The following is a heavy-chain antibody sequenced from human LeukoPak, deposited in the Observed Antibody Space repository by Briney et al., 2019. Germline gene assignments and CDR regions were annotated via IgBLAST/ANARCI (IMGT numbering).Heavy chain of an antibody. D-gene: IGHD2-2*01. CDR1: GFTFSSYA. CDR3: ASLVPAAITGMDV. CDR2: INSDGSST. V-gene: IGHV3-74*01. Sequence: PGGSLRLSCAASGFTFSSYAMSWVRQAPGKGLVWVSRINSDGSSTSYADSVKGRFTISRDNAKNTLYLQMNSLRAEDTAVYYCASLVPAAITGMDVWGQGTTVTVSS. J-gene: IGHJ6*02.